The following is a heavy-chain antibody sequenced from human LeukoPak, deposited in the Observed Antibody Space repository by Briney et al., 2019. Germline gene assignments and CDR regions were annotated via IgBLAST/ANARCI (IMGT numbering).Heavy chain of an antibody. CDR1: EFTVSSNY. J-gene: IGHJ4*02. CDR3: ASSPGARYYYDSSGYLGY. V-gene: IGHV3-53*01. Sequence: PGGSLRLSCAASEFTVSSNYMSWVRQAPGKGLEWVSVIYSGGSTYYADSVKSRFTISRDNSKTTQYLQMNSLRAEDTAVYYCASSPGARYYYDSSGYLGYWGQGTLVTVSS. CDR2: IYSGGST. D-gene: IGHD3-22*01.